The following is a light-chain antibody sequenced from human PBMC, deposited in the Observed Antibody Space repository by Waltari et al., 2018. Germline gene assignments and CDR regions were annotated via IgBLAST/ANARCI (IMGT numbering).Light chain of an antibody. CDR1: GGHSSNA. V-gene: IGLV4-69*01. CDR3: WTGGHGTWV. CDR2: VNSDGSH. J-gene: IGLJ3*02. Sequence: QLVVTQSTSASAPLGASVKLTCTLSGGHSSNAIAWRPQRPGKGPRYLMKVNSDGSHSKGDEIPDHFSSSSSGAERYLTISSLHSDDEADYYLWTGGHGTWVFGGGTKLTVL.